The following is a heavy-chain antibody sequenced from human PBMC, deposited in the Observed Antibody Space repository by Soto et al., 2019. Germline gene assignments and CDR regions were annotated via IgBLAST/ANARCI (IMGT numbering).Heavy chain of an antibody. V-gene: IGHV4-34*01. CDR2: INHSGST. D-gene: IGHD3-10*01. J-gene: IGHJ3*02. Sequence: QVQLQQWGAGLLKPSETLSLTCAVYGGSFSGYYWSWIRQPPGKGLEWNGEINHSGSTNYNPSLKSRVTISVDTSKNQFSLKLSSVTAADTAVYYCARDLTYYYGSGSSDAFDIWGQGTMVTVSS. CDR3: ARDLTYYYGSGSSDAFDI. CDR1: GGSFSGYY.